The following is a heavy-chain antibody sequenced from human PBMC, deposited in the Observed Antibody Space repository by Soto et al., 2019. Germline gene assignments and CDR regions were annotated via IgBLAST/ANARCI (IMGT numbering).Heavy chain of an antibody. CDR1: GITLRTAW. J-gene: IGHJ6*02. CDR3: VKWKVGDYSGVGV. D-gene: IGHD1-1*01. Sequence: EVQLVESGGGLVKPGGSLRLSCEASGITLRTAWMTWVRQAPGKGLEWVGRIKSETDGGTIDYAAPVKGRFTISRDDSKNTLYLQMNILKIEDSALYYCVKWKVGDYSGVGVWGQGTTVTVSS. CDR2: IKSETDGGTI. V-gene: IGHV3-15*01.